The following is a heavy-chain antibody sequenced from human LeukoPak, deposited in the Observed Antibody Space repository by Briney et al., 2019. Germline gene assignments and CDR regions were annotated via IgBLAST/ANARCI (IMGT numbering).Heavy chain of an antibody. CDR1: GGSISSYY. CDR2: IYYSGST. Sequence: PSETLSLTCTVSGGSISSYYWSWIRQPPGKGLEWIGYIYYSGSTNYNPSLKSRVTISVDTSKNQFSLKLSSVTAADTAVYYCARGSYDILTGYYSYPWGQGTLVTVSS. J-gene: IGHJ5*02. V-gene: IGHV4-59*12. D-gene: IGHD3-9*01. CDR3: ARGSYDILTGYYSYP.